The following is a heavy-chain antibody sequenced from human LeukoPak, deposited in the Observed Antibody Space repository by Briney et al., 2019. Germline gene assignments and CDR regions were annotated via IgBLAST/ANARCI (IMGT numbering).Heavy chain of an antibody. J-gene: IGHJ4*02. V-gene: IGHV1-3*01. CDR3: ARGWDIAVAGAFDH. Sequence: KFQGRVTITRDTSASTAYMELSSLRSEDTAVYYCARGWDIAVAGAFDHWGQGTLVTVSS. D-gene: IGHD6-19*01.